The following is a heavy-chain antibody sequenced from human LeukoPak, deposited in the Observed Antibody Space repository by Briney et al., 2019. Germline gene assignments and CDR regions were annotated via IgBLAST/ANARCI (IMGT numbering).Heavy chain of an antibody. Sequence: SETLSLTCTVSGGFISNYYWSWVRQTPGKGLEWIGCIHYSGSTKYNPSLQGRVTISVDTSKNQFSLKMTSVTAADTAVYFCARGINVGATSFWGQGALVTVSS. CDR2: IHYSGST. D-gene: IGHD1-26*01. CDR3: ARGINVGATSF. CDR1: GGFISNYY. V-gene: IGHV4-59*01. J-gene: IGHJ4*02.